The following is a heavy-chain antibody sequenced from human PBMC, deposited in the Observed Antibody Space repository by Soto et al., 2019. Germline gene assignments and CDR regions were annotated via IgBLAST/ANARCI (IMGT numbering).Heavy chain of an antibody. CDR2: INYSGTT. D-gene: IGHD1-26*01. V-gene: IGHV4-31*03. CDR3: ARDHKWDGMDV. J-gene: IGHJ6*02. Sequence: QVQLQESGPGLVKPSQTLSLTCSVSGGSFSSDSFIWSWLRQFPGKGLEWIGYINYSGTTYYNPSLRSRITMSGETSKNQLSLNLSSVTAADTAVYYCARDHKWDGMDVWGQGTTVTVSS. CDR1: GGSFSSDSFI.